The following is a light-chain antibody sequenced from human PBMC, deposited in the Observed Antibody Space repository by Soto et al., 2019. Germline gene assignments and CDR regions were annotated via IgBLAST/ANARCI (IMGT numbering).Light chain of an antibody. CDR1: QSISSW. CDR3: QQYNSYSWT. CDR2: DAS. J-gene: IGKJ1*01. V-gene: IGKV1-5*01. Sequence: GDRVTITCRASQSISSWLAWYQQKPGQATKLLIYDASSLESGVPSMFSGSGCGTEFTLTISSLQPDDFVTYYCQQYNSYSWTFGQGTKVEIK.